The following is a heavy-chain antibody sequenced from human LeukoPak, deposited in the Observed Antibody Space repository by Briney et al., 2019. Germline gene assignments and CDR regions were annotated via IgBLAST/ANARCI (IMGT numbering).Heavy chain of an antibody. D-gene: IGHD5-24*01. Sequence: AGSLRLSCEASGFTFSSYGMNWVRQAPGKGLEWISYISSSNNYTHYADSVKGRFTISRDNAKNSLYLQMSSLRAEDTAVYYCARDDFGCNCDYWGQGTLVTVSS. CDR2: ISSSNNYT. J-gene: IGHJ4*02. V-gene: IGHV3-21*05. CDR3: ARDDFGCNCDY. CDR1: GFTFSSYG.